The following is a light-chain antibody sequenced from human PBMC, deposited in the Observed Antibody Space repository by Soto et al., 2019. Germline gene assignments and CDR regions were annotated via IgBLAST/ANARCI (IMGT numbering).Light chain of an antibody. CDR2: GAS. CDR3: QEYKNWPRWT. CDR1: QSVRRN. Sequence: IVLTQSPGTLSLSPGERATLSCRASQSVRRNYLAWYQQKPGQAPGLLMYGASTRATGLPARFSGSGSGTEFTLTISSLQSEDLAVYDCQEYKNWPRWTVGQGSKVDIK. V-gene: IGKV3-15*01. J-gene: IGKJ1*01.